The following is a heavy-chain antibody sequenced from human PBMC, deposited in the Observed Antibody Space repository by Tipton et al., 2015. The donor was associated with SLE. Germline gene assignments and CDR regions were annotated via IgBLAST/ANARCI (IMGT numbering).Heavy chain of an antibody. CDR3: ARGGVGPKLYYFYYYMDV. CDR1: GYNFTSYW. Sequence: QLVQSGAEVKKPGESLKISCKGSGYNFTSYWIGWVRQMPGKGLEWMGIIQPGDSETTYSPSFQGQVTISADRSISTAYLQWSSLKASDTAMYYCARGGVGPKLYYFYYYMDVWGKGTTVTVSS. CDR2: IQPGDSET. J-gene: IGHJ6*03. D-gene: IGHD3-16*01. V-gene: IGHV5-51*03.